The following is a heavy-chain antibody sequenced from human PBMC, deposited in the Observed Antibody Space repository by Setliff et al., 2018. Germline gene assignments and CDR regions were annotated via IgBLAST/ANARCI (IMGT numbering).Heavy chain of an antibody. CDR3: ARVDFTMIQGVLGL. D-gene: IGHD3-10*01. Sequence: PSETLSLTCNVSGGSVSSTSHYWGWIRQPPGKGMEWIGSVYYSGYTYHNPSLQSRVTISVDMSKNQFSMKLTSVTAADTAVYYCARVDFTMIQGVLGLWGQGTLVTV. V-gene: IGHV4-39*07. J-gene: IGHJ1*01. CDR2: VYYSGYT. CDR1: GGSVSSTSHY.